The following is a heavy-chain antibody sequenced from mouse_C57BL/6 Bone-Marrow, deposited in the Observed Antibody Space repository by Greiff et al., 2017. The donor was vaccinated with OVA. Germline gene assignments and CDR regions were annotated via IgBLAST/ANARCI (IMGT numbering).Heavy chain of an antibody. J-gene: IGHJ1*03. CDR3: TRAMTTVVSRCWDFDV. Sequence: QVQLQQSGAELVRPGASVKLSCKASGYTFTDYEMHWVKQTPVHGLEWIGAIDPETGGTAYNQKFKGKAILTADKSSSTAYMELRSLTSEDSAVYYCTRAMTTVVSRCWDFDVWGTGTTVTVAS. CDR2: IDPETGGT. V-gene: IGHV1-15*01. CDR1: GYTFTDYE. D-gene: IGHD1-1*01.